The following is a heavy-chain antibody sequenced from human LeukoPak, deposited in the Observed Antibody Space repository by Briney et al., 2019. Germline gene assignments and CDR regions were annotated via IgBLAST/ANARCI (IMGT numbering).Heavy chain of an antibody. J-gene: IGHJ4*02. CDR2: INHSGST. CDR1: GGSFSGYY. D-gene: IGHD5-12*01. V-gene: IGHV4-34*01. CDR3: ARGGDIVATRGLDY. Sequence: SETLSLTCAVYGGSFSGYYWSWIRQPPGKGLEWIGEINHSGSTNYNPSLKSRVTISVDTSKNQFSLKLSSATAADTAVYYCARGGDIVATRGLDYWGQGTLVTVSS.